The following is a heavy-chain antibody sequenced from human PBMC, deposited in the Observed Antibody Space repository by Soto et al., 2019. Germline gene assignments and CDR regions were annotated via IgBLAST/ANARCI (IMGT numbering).Heavy chain of an antibody. Sequence: QMQLQESGPGLVKPSQTLSLTCTASGGSISSTKYYWSWIRHLPGKGLEWIGYIFYTGGSYSNPSLKSRLTFSVDTSKNQFSFNRASVTAADTAIYYCSRATVLRGALGRVDVWGHGTTVTVSS. CDR1: GGSISSTKYY. CDR2: IFYTGGS. J-gene: IGHJ6*02. CDR3: SRATVLRGALGRVDV. D-gene: IGHD3-10*01. V-gene: IGHV4-31*03.